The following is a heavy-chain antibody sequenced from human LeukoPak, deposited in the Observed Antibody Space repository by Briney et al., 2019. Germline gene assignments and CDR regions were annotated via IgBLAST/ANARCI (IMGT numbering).Heavy chain of an antibody. CDR3: AREWELLREDAFDI. D-gene: IGHD1-26*01. V-gene: IGHV4-34*01. CDR2: INHSGST. CDR1: GGSFSGYY. J-gene: IGHJ3*02. Sequence: PSETLSLTCAVYGGSFSGYYWSWIRQPPGKGLEWIGEINHSGSTNYNPSLKSRVTISVDTSKNQFSLELSSVTAADTAVYYCAREWELLREDAFDIWGQGTMVTVSS.